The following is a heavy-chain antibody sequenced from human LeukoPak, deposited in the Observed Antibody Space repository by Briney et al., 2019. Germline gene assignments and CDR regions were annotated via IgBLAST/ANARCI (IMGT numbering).Heavy chain of an antibody. Sequence: SETLSLTCTVSGGSISSYYWSWIRQPAGKGLEWIGRIYTSGSTNYNPSLKSRVTMSVDTSKNQSFLKLSSVTAADTAVYYCAIGERGYSYGYFPNYFDYWGQGTLVTVSS. J-gene: IGHJ4*02. CDR1: GGSISSYY. D-gene: IGHD5-18*01. V-gene: IGHV4-4*07. CDR2: IYTSGST. CDR3: AIGERGYSYGYFPNYFDY.